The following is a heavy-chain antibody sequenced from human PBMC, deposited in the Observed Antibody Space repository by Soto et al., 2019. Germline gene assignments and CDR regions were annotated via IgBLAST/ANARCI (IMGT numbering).Heavy chain of an antibody. CDR3: ARGYAMDV. Sequence: PGGSLRLSCAASGFTFSSYAMSWVRQAPGKGLEWVSAIGTAGDTYYPGSVKGRFTISRENAKNSLYLQMNSLRAGDTAVYYCARGYAMDVWGQGTSVTVSS. V-gene: IGHV3-13*04. CDR1: GFTFSSYA. CDR2: IGTAGDT. J-gene: IGHJ6*02.